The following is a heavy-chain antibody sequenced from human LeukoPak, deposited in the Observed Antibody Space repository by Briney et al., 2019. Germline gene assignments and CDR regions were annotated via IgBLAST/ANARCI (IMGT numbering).Heavy chain of an antibody. D-gene: IGHD5-12*01. Sequence: TGGSLRLSCAASGFTFSSYGMHWVRQAPGKGLEWVAVISYDGSNKYYADSVKGRFTISRDNSKNTLYLQMNSLRAEDTAVYYCAKPRRGGYDLPYDYWGQGTLVTVSS. CDR1: GFTFSSYG. J-gene: IGHJ4*02. CDR3: AKPRRGGYDLPYDY. CDR2: ISYDGSNK. V-gene: IGHV3-30*18.